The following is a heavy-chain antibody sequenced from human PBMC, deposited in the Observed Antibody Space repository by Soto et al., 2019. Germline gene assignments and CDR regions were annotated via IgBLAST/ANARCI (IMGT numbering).Heavy chain of an antibody. CDR2: ISGSGAVT. V-gene: IGHV3-23*01. CDR3: AKASLWFGDELTGY. J-gene: IGHJ4*02. Sequence: EVQLLESGGDLIQPGGSLRLSCAASGFTFSYYAMNWVRQAPGKGLEWVSGISGSGAVTYYADSVKGRFTVSRDNSKNTLYLQMNRLRVEDTAVYYCAKASLWFGDELTGYWGQGTLVTVPS. CDR1: GFTFSYYA. D-gene: IGHD3-10*01.